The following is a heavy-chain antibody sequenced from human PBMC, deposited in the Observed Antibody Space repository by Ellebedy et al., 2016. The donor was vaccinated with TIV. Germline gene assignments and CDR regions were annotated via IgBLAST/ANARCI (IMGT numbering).Heavy chain of an antibody. Sequence: GGSLRLSCAASGFTFSNYWMHWVRQAPGKGLVWVSHINSDGSGTIYADSVEGRFTISRDNAKNTLYLQMNSLRAEDTAVYYCAKGGGVLHNWFDPWGQGTLVTVSS. D-gene: IGHD2/OR15-2a*01. CDR3: AKGGGVLHNWFDP. CDR1: GFTFSNYW. J-gene: IGHJ5*02. CDR2: INSDGSGT. V-gene: IGHV3-74*01.